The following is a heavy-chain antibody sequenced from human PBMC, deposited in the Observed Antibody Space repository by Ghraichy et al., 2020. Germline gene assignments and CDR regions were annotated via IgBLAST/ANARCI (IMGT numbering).Heavy chain of an antibody. CDR2: INPNSGGT. J-gene: IGHJ6*02. D-gene: IGHD5-18*01. V-gene: IGHV1-2*04. CDR1: GSTFTGYY. CDR3: ARGLGVAYSYGSNYYGMDV. Sequence: ASVKVSCKASGSTFTGYYMHWVRQAPGQGLEWMGWINPNSGGTNYAPKFQGWVTITRDTSISTAYMELSRLRSDDTAVYYCARGLGVAYSYGSNYYGMDVWGQGTTVTVSS.